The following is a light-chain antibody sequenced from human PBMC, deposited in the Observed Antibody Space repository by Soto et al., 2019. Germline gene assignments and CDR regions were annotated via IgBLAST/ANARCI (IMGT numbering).Light chain of an antibody. CDR1: QSVSSN. J-gene: IGKJ4*01. V-gene: IGKV3-15*01. CDR2: GAS. CDR3: QQYNNWPPLT. Sequence: EIVMTQSPATLSVSPGERATLSCRASQSVSSNLAWYQQQPGQAPRLLIYGASTRANGIPARFSGSGSGTDFTLTIISLQSEDFAVYYCQQYNNWPPLTFGGGTKVEIK.